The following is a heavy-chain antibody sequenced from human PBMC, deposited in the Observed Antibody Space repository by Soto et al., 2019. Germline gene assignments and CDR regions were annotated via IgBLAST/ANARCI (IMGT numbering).Heavy chain of an antibody. Sequence: SQTLSLTCAISGDSVSSNSAAWNWIRPSPSRGLEWLGRTYYRSKWYNDYAVSVKNRITINPDTSKNQFSLQLNSVSPEDRAVYYCAREPLGDCSSTSRIRVNYFDYWGQGTLVTVSS. V-gene: IGHV6-1*01. CDR2: TYYRSKWYN. D-gene: IGHD2-2*01. J-gene: IGHJ4*02. CDR1: GDSVSSNSAA. CDR3: AREPLGDCSSTSRIRVNYFDY.